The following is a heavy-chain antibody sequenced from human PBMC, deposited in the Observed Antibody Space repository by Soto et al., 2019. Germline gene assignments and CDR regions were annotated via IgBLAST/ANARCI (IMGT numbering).Heavy chain of an antibody. CDR3: AKGGTTATTRGVQTY. J-gene: IGHJ4*02. CDR1: GFTFTNYG. CDR2: ISGNGGIT. Sequence: PGGSLRLSCAASGFTFTNYGMNWVRQAPGKGLEWVSTISGNGGITYYSDSVKGRFTISRDNSKNTLYLQVSSLRAEDTALYYCAKGGTTATTRGVQTYWGQGTLVTVSS. V-gene: IGHV3-23*01. D-gene: IGHD4-17*01.